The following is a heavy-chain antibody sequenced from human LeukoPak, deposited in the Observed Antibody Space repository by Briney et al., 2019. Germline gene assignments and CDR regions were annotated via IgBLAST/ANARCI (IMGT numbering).Heavy chain of an antibody. CDR3: AKDREMATITAFDY. D-gene: IGHD5-24*01. V-gene: IGHV3-23*01. CDR1: GFTFSSYA. J-gene: IGHJ4*02. Sequence: PGGSLRLSCAASGFTFSSYAMSWVRQAPGEGLEWVSAISGSGGSTYYADSVKGRFTISRDNSKNTLYLQMNSLRAEDTAVYYCAKDREMATITAFDYWGQGTLVTVSS. CDR2: ISGSGGST.